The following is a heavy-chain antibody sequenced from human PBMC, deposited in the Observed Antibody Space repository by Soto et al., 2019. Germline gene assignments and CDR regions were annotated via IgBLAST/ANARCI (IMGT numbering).Heavy chain of an antibody. CDR2: INHSGST. CDR3: ARVRRMGSGYPHYYYYYYMDV. V-gene: IGHV4-34*01. J-gene: IGHJ6*03. D-gene: IGHD3-10*01. Sequence: PSETLSLTCAVYGGSFSGYYWSWIRQPPGKGLEWIGEINHSGSTNYNPSLKSRVTISVDTSKNQFSLKLSSVTAADTAVYYCARVRRMGSGYPHYYYYYYMDVWGKGTTVTVSS. CDR1: GGSFSGYY.